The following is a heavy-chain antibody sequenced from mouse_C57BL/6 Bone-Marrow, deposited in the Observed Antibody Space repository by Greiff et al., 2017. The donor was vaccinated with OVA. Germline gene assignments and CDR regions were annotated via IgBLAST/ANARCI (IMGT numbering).Heavy chain of an antibody. J-gene: IGHJ2*01. CDR1: GYTFTDYN. D-gene: IGHD1-1*01. CDR3: ARFLYYGSSWDY. Sequence: EVQLQQSGPELVKPGASVKMSCKASGYTFTDYNMHWVKQSHGKSLEWIGYINPNNGGTSYNQKFKGKATLTVNKSSSTAYMELRSLTSEDSAVYYCARFLYYGSSWDYWGQGTTLTVSS. CDR2: INPNNGGT. V-gene: IGHV1-22*01.